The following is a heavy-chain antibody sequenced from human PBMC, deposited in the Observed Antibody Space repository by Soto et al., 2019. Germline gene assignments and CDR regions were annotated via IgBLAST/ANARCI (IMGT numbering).Heavy chain of an antibody. CDR2: ISGTGGST. CDR3: TTDQYYYDSSGYYYQIYFDY. V-gene: IGHV3-23*01. D-gene: IGHD3-22*01. CDR1: GFTFSNYV. Sequence: PGGSLRLSCAASGFTFSNYVLSWVRRAPGKGLEWVSAISGTGGSTYYADSVKGRFTISRDNSKNTLYVQMNSLRAEDTAVYYCTTDQYYYDSSGYYYQIYFDYWGQGTLVTVSS. J-gene: IGHJ4*02.